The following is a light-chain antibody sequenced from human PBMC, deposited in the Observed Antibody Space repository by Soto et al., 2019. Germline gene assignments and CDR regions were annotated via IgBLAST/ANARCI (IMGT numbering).Light chain of an antibody. V-gene: IGLV2-23*01. Sequence: QSALTQPASVSGSPGQSITISCTGTSSDVGSYNHVPWYQQHPRKAPKLMIYEGSKRPPGVSNRFSGSKSGNTASLTISGLQHEDEADYYCCSYAGRSTYLFGTGTKLTVL. CDR1: SSDVGSYNH. CDR3: CSYAGRSTYL. CDR2: EGS. J-gene: IGLJ1*01.